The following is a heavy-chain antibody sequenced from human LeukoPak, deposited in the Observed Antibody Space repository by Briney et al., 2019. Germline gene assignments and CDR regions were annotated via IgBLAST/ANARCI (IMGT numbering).Heavy chain of an antibody. V-gene: IGHV4-61*05. Sequence: SETLSLTCTVSGGSISSSSYYWGWIRQPPGKGLEWIGYIYYSGSTNYNPSLKSRVTISVDTSKNQFSLKLSSVTAADTAVYYCARANYYDSSGYPLWGQGTLVTVSS. CDR1: GGSISSSSYY. CDR3: ARANYYDSSGYPL. CDR2: IYYSGST. J-gene: IGHJ4*02. D-gene: IGHD3-22*01.